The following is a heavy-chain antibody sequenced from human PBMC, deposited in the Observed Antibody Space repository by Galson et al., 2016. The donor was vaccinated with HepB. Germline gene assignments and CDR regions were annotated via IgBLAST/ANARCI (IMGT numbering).Heavy chain of an antibody. CDR1: GYTFTNHW. D-gene: IGHD6-19*01. CDR2: IYPGDSDS. J-gene: IGHJ4*02. V-gene: IGHV5-51*01. CDR3: ARRDSGWSLFDY. Sequence: QSGAEVKKPGESLKISCQGSGYTFTNHWIGWVRQMPGKGLEWMGIIYPGDSDSRYSPSFQGQVTISADKSTRTAYLQWSSLKASDTAMYYCARRDSGWSLFDYWGQGTLLTVSS.